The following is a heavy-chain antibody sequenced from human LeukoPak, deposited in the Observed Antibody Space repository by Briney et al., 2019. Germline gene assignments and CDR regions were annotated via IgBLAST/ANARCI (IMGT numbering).Heavy chain of an antibody. J-gene: IGHJ4*02. CDR2: IKHSGST. V-gene: IGHV4-34*01. D-gene: IGHD3-3*01. Sequence: SETLSLTCAVYGRSFSGYYWSWIRQPPGKGLEWMGEIKHSGSTNYNPSLKSRVTISVDTSKNQFSLKLSSVTAADTAVYYCARCGENYDFWSGYYSSYYFDYWGQGTLVTVSS. CDR3: ARCGENYDFWSGYYSSYYFDY. CDR1: GRSFSGYY.